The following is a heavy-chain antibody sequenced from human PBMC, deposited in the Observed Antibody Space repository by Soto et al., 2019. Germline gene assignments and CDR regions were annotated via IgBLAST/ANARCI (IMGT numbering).Heavy chain of an antibody. Sequence: GGSLRLSCAASGFTISSYAMSLVRQAPGKGLEWVSAISGSGGSTYYADSVKGRFTISRDNSKNTLYLQMNSLRAEDTAVYYCAKAVWEYCSSTSCPFDYWGQGTLVTVSS. CDR1: GFTISSYA. D-gene: IGHD2-2*01. CDR2: ISGSGGST. CDR3: AKAVWEYCSSTSCPFDY. J-gene: IGHJ4*02. V-gene: IGHV3-23*01.